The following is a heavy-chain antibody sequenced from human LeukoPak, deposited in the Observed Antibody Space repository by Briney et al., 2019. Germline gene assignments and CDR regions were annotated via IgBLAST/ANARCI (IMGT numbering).Heavy chain of an antibody. CDR2: IDSDGSNT. D-gene: IGHD6-19*01. CDR1: GFTFSGYW. Sequence: GGSLRLSCAASGFTFSGYWMHWVRQAPGKGLVWVSHIDSDGSNTNTADSVKGRFTISRDNAKNTLYLQMNSLRAEDTAVYYCATALRLAVNFDYWGQGTLVTVSS. CDR3: ATALRLAVNFDY. J-gene: IGHJ4*02. V-gene: IGHV3-74*01.